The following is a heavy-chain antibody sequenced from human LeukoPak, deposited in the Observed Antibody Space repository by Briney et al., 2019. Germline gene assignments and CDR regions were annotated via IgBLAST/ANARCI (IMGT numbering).Heavy chain of an antibody. CDR1: GFTFSDYY. D-gene: IGHD3-22*01. J-gene: IGHJ4*02. CDR3: ARARHYYDSSGYYSGGFDY. CDR2: ISSSGSTI. Sequence: GGSLRLSCAASGFTFSDYYMSWIRQAPGKGLEWVSYISSSGSTIYYADSVKGRFTISRDNAKNSLYLQMNSLRAEDTAVYYCARARHYYDSSGYYSGGFDYWGQGTLVTVSS. V-gene: IGHV3-11*04.